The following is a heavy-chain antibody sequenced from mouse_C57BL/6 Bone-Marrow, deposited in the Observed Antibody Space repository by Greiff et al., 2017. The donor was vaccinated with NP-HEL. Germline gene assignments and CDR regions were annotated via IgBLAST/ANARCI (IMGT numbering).Heavy chain of an antibody. V-gene: IGHV5-16*01. CDR1: GFTFSDYY. CDR3: AREGGSSIDY. Sequence: DVHLVESEGGLVQPGSSMKLSCTASGFTFSDYYMAWVRQVPEKGLEWVANINYDGSSTYYLDSLKSRFIISRDNAKNILYLQMSSLKSEDTATYYCAREGGSSIDYWGQGTSVTVSS. J-gene: IGHJ4*01. CDR2: INYDGSST.